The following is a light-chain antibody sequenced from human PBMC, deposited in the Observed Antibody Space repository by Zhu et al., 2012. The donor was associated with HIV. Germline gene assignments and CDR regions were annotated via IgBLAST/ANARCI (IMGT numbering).Light chain of an antibody. V-gene: IGKV3-20*01. CDR1: QSVTYF. CDR3: QQYATSPRIT. CDR2: GAS. Sequence: IELTQSPGTLSLSPGESATLSCRASQSVTYFLAWYQQKPGQAPRLLIYGASNRATGIPDRFSGSGSETDFTLTIARLEPEDFAVYFCQQYATSPRITFGQGTRLDIK. J-gene: IGKJ5*01.